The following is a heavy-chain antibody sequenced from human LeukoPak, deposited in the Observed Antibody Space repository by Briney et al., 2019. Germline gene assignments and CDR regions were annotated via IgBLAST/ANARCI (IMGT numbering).Heavy chain of an antibody. CDR1: GFTFSDYY. D-gene: IGHD6-19*01. Sequence: GGSLRLSCAASGFTFSDYYMSWIRQAPGRGLEWVSYISNSGTTRYYADSVKGRVTISRDNAKNSLYLQMNSLRAEDTAVYYCARDQTGITVAATGLFDPWGQGTLVTVSS. CDR2: ISNSGTTR. J-gene: IGHJ5*02. V-gene: IGHV3-11*04. CDR3: ARDQTGITVAATGLFDP.